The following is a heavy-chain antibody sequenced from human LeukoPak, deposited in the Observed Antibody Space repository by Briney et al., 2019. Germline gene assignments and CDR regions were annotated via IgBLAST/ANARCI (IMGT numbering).Heavy chain of an antibody. J-gene: IGHJ4*02. V-gene: IGHV4-38-2*01. D-gene: IGHD6-13*01. CDR3: ASYSSSWGRVY. CDR1: GFTFSDYY. Sequence: PGGSLRLSCAASGFTFSDYYMNWIRQAPGKGLEWIGSIYYSGSTYYNPSLKSRVTISVDTSKNQFSPKLSSVTAADTAVYYCASYSSSWGRVYWGQGTLVTVSS. CDR2: IYYSGST.